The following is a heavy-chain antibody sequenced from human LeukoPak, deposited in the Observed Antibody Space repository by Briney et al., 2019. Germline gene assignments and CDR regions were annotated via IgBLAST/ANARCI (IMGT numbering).Heavy chain of an antibody. D-gene: IGHD3-3*01. CDR2: IYYSGST. Sequence: SETLSLTCTVSGGSISSSSYYWGWIRQPPGKGLEWSGSIYYSGSTYYNPSLKSRVTISVDTSKNQFSLKLSSVTAADTAVYYCARFHSYDFYSDYWGQGTLVTVSS. CDR3: ARFHSYDFYSDY. CDR1: GGSISSSSYY. J-gene: IGHJ4*02. V-gene: IGHV4-39*01.